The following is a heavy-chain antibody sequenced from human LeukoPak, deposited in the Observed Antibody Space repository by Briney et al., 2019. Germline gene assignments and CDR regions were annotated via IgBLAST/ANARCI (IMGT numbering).Heavy chain of an antibody. J-gene: IGHJ4*02. V-gene: IGHV1-18*01. Sequence: ASVKVSCKASGYTFTSYGISWVRQAPGQGLEWMGWISAYNGNTNYAQKLQGRVTMTTDTSTSTAYMELRSLRSDDTTVYYCARDLPESRLQSRFDYWGQGTLVTVSS. CDR3: ARDLPESRLQSRFDY. D-gene: IGHD5-24*01. CDR1: GYTFTSYG. CDR2: ISAYNGNT.